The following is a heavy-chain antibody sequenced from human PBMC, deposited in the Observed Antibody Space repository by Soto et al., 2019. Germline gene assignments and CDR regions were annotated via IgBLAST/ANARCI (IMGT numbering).Heavy chain of an antibody. J-gene: IGHJ6*02. D-gene: IGHD3-3*01. CDR3: ARALFTYSDFWSGRPPYYYYGMDV. CDR1: GFTFSSYW. CDR2: INSDGSST. Sequence: EVQLVESGGGLVQPGGSLRLSCAASGFTFSSYWMHWVRQAPGKGLVWVSRINSDGSSTSYADSVKGRFTISRDNAKNTLYLQMNSLRAEDTAVYYCARALFTYSDFWSGRPPYYYYGMDVWGQGTTVTVSS. V-gene: IGHV3-74*01.